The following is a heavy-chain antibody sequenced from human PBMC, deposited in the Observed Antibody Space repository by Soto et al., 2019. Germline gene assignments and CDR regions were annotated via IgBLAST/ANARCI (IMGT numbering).Heavy chain of an antibody. V-gene: IGHV1-69*02. Sequence: QVQLVQSGAEVKKPGSSVKVSCKASGGTFSSYTISWVRQAPGQGLEWMGRIIPILGIANYAQKFQGRVTXTXXXXXXXXXXEXXXXXXXXXAXYYXXXXPNXXXYYGMDVWGQGTTVTVSS. CDR3: XXXPNXXXYYGMDV. CDR2: IIPILGIA. J-gene: IGHJ6*02. D-gene: IGHD3-10*01. CDR1: GGTFSSYT.